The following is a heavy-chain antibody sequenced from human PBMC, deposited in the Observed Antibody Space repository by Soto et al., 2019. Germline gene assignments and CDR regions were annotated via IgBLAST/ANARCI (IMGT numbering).Heavy chain of an antibody. J-gene: IGHJ4*02. Sequence: GGSLRLSCAASGFTFSSYGMHWVRQAPGKGLEWVAVISYDGSNKYYADSVKGRFTISRDNSKNTLYLQMNSLRAEDTAVYYCAKDSTPFNGDHDYWGQGTLVTVSS. CDR3: AKDSTPFNGDHDY. V-gene: IGHV3-30*18. CDR2: ISYDGSNK. CDR1: GFTFSSYG. D-gene: IGHD4-17*01.